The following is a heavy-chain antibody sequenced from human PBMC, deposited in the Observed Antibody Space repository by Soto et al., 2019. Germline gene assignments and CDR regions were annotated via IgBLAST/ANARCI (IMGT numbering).Heavy chain of an antibody. CDR1: GITFSGFW. V-gene: IGHV3-74*01. CDR2: VDSAGSGT. J-gene: IGHJ4*02. CDR3: ATVFEH. Sequence: VPLVESGGGSVQPGGSLRLSCVASGITFSGFWMHWVRQVPGKGLVWVARVDSAGSGTSYADSVKGRFTISSDNDKKTLSLQMDGLRVEDTAVYYCATVFEHWGQGIPVTVSS.